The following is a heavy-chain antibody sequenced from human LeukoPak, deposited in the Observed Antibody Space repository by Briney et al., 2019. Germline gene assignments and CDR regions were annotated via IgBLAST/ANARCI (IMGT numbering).Heavy chain of an antibody. CDR2: IGTAGDT. D-gene: IGHD2-15*01. Sequence: GGSLRLSCAASGFTFSRYDMHWVRQVTGKGLEWVSSIGTAGDTYYPGSVKGRFTISRENAKNFLYLQMNSLRAEDTAVYYCARDRSTANGHCSGDYCYAEVGRGQGTLVTVPS. CDR1: GFTFSRYD. CDR3: ARDRSTANGHCSGDYCYAEVG. V-gene: IGHV3-13*01. J-gene: IGHJ4*02.